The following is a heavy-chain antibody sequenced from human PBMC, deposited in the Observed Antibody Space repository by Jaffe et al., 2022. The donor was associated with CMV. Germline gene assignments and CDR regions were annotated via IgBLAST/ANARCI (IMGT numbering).Heavy chain of an antibody. CDR3: ARDRTLMVRGVLSY. J-gene: IGHJ4*02. CDR1: GFTFRSYG. Sequence: QVQLVESGGGVVQPGRSLRLSCAASGFTFRSYGMHWVRQAPGKGLEWVAVVWYDGSNKYYADSVKGRFTISRDNSKKTLYLQMNSLRAEDTAVYYCARDRTLMVRGVLSYWGQGTLVTVSS. D-gene: IGHD3-10*01. CDR2: VWYDGSNK. V-gene: IGHV3-33*08.